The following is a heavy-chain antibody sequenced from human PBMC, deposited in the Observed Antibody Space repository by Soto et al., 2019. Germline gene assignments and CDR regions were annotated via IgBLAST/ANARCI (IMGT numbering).Heavy chain of an antibody. J-gene: IGHJ4*02. D-gene: IGHD6-13*01. Sequence: GESLKISCAASGFTFSSYAMSWVRQAPGKGLEWVSAISGSGGSTYYADSVKGRFTISRDNSKNTLYLQMNSLRAEDTAVYYCAKGEWYSSSWYYFDYWGQGTLVTVSS. V-gene: IGHV3-23*01. CDR1: GFTFSSYA. CDR3: AKGEWYSSSWYYFDY. CDR2: ISGSGGST.